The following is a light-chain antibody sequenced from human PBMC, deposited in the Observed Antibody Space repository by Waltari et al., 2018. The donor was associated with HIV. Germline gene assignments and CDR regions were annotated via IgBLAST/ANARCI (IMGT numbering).Light chain of an antibody. Sequence: QTVVTQEPSFSVSPGGTVTLTCGLSSGSVSARNYASWYQQIPGHAPLAHLHRTNARSSGVPVRFSGSILGNEAALTITGAQSDDESDYFCVSNLGGGIVVFGGGTKLTVL. CDR2: RTN. J-gene: IGLJ2*01. CDR3: VSNLGGGIVV. V-gene: IGLV8-61*01. CDR1: SGSVSARNY.